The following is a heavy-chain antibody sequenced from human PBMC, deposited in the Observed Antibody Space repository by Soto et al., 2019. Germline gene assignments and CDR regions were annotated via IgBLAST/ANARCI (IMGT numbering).Heavy chain of an antibody. D-gene: IGHD6-19*01. V-gene: IGHV1-18*01. CDR2: ISAYNGNT. Sequence: ASVKVSCKASGYTFTSYGISWVRQAPGQGLEWMGWISAYNGNTDYAQKLQGRVTMTTDTSTSTAYMELRSLRSDDTAIYYCARSRSGSAWDNWFDPWGQGTLVTSPQ. CDR1: GYTFTSYG. CDR3: ARSRSGSAWDNWFDP. J-gene: IGHJ5*02.